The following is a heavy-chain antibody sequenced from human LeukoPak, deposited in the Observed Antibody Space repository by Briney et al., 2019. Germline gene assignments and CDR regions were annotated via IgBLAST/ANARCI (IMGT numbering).Heavy chain of an antibody. CDR1: GFTFSSYA. J-gene: IGHJ6*02. CDR3: ARKGPVLLWFGEPRGNYYYYGMDV. D-gene: IGHD3-10*01. CDR2: ISGSGGST. Sequence: GGSLRLSCAASGFTFSSYAMSWVRQAPGKGLEWVSAISGSGGSTYYADSVKGRFTISRDNSKNTLYLQMNSLRAEDTAVYYCARKGPVLLWFGEPRGNYYYYGMDVWGQGTTVTVSS. V-gene: IGHV3-23*01.